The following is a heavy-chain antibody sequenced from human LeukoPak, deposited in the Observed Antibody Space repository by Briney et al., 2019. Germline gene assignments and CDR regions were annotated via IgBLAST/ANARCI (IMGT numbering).Heavy chain of an antibody. Sequence: ASVKVSCKASVGTFSSYAISWVRQAPGQGLEWMGGIIPIFGTANYAQKFQGRVTITADESTSTDYMELSSLRSEDTAVYYCARAGDGYSAYNWFDPWGQGTLVTVSS. V-gene: IGHV1-69*13. CDR1: VGTFSSYA. D-gene: IGHD5-24*01. J-gene: IGHJ5*02. CDR3: ARAGDGYSAYNWFDP. CDR2: IIPIFGTA.